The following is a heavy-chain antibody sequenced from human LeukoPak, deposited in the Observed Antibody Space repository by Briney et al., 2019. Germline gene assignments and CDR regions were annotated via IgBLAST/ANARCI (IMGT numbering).Heavy chain of an antibody. CDR2: IYSGGST. CDR3: ASMVYGDRNDY. CDR1: GFTVSSNY. D-gene: IGHD4-17*01. V-gene: IGHV3-66*02. J-gene: IGHJ4*02. Sequence: PGGSLRLSCAASGFTVSSNYMSWVRQAPGKGLEWVSVIYSGGSTYYADSVKGRFTIPRDNSKNTLYLQMNSLRAEDTAVYYCASMVYGDRNDYWGQGTLVTVSS.